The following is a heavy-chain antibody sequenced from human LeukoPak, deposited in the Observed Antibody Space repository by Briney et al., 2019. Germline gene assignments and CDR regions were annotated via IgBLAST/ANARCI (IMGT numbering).Heavy chain of an antibody. CDR2: IYPGDSDT. CDR3: ARANPDYYDSSGLMDV. V-gene: IGHV5-51*01. Sequence: GESLKISCKGSGYSFTSYWIGWVRQMPGKGLEWMGIIYPGDSDTRYSPSFQGQVTISADKSISTAYLQWSSLKASDTAMYYCARANPDYYDSSGLMDVWGQGTTVTVSS. D-gene: IGHD3-22*01. CDR1: GYSFTSYW. J-gene: IGHJ6*02.